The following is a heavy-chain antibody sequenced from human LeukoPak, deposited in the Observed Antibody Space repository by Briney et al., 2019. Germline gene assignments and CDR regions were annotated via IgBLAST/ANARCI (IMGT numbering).Heavy chain of an antibody. D-gene: IGHD6-19*01. V-gene: IGHV4-34*01. J-gene: IGHJ4*02. CDR1: GGSFSGYY. CDR3: ARVAGIAVAGTWYYFDY. CDR2: INHSGST. Sequence: SETLSLTCAVYGGSFSGYYWSWIRQPPGKGLEWIGEINHSGSTNYNPSLKSRVTISVDTSKNQFSLKLSSVTAADTAVYYCARVAGIAVAGTWYYFDYWGQGTLVTASS.